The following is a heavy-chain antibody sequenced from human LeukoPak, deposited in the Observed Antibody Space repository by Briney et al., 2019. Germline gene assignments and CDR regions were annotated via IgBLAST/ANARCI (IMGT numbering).Heavy chain of an antibody. D-gene: IGHD3-10*01. CDR2: ISYDGSNK. Sequence: GGSLRLSCAASGFTFSSYGMHWVRQAPGKGLEWVAVISYDGSNKYYADSVKGRFTISRDNSKNTLYLQMNSLRAEDTAVYYCARGEYGSGSYHIDYWGRGTLVTVSS. CDR3: ARGEYGSGSYHIDY. J-gene: IGHJ4*02. V-gene: IGHV3-30*03. CDR1: GFTFSSYG.